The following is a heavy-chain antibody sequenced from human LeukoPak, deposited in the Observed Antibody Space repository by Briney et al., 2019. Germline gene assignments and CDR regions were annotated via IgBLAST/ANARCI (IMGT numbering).Heavy chain of an antibody. CDR2: SRDKANGYTT. V-gene: IGHV3-72*01. J-gene: IGHJ4*02. D-gene: IGHD4-17*01. CDR1: GFTFSDHF. CDR3: TKPHLQRNYGDSGGY. Sequence: QPGGSLRLSCAASGFTFSDHFMDWVRPAPGRGLEWVGRSRDKANGYTTEYAASVKGRFTISRDESSSSLFLQMNSLRTEDTAVYYCTKPHLQRNYGDSGGYWGQGTLVTVSS.